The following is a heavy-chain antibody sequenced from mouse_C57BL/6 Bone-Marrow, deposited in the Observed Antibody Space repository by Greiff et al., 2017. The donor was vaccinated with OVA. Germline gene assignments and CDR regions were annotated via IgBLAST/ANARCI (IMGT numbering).Heavy chain of an antibody. CDR1: GYTFTSYW. Sequence: VQLQHPGAELVRPGSSVKLSCKASGYTFTSYWMDWVKQRPGQGLEWIGNIYPSDSETHYNQKFKDKATLTVDKSSSTAYMQLSSLTSEDSAVYYCAREGGIYWYFDVWGTGTTVTVSS. CDR2: IYPSDSET. CDR3: AREGGIYWYFDV. V-gene: IGHV1-61*01. J-gene: IGHJ1*03.